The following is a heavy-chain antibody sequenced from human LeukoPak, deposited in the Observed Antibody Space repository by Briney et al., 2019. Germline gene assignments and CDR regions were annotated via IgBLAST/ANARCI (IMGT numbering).Heavy chain of an antibody. D-gene: IGHD5-12*01. CDR2: TYYRSKWYN. Sequence: SQTLSLTCAISGDSVSSNSAAWNWIRQSPSRGLEWLGRTYYRSKWYNDYEVSVKSRITINPDTSKNQFFLQLNSVTPEDTAGYYCARGIVATYYYYMDVWGKGTTVTVSS. J-gene: IGHJ6*03. V-gene: IGHV6-1*01. CDR1: GDSVSSNSAA. CDR3: ARGIVATYYYYMDV.